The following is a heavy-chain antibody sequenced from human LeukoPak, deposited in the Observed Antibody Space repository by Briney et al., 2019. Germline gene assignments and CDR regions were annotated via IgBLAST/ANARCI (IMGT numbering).Heavy chain of an antibody. CDR3: SRVLKQYSCGPFDS. CDR2: ISDTGNT. CDR1: GGSIRSYN. Sequence: PSETLSLTCTVSGGSIRSYNWSWIRRPPGKRLEWIGYISDTGNTNYNPSLTSRVTMSVDTSKNQFSLNLSSVTAADTAVYYCSRVLKQYSCGPFDSWGQGTLVTVSS. D-gene: IGHD5-18*01. J-gene: IGHJ4*02. V-gene: IGHV4-59*13.